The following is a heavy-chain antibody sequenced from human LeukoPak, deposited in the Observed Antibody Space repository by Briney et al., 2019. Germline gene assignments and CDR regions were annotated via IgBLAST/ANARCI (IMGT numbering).Heavy chain of an antibody. CDR3: AKADYSNSFDY. CDR2: ISYDGSNK. CDR1: GFTFSSYG. D-gene: IGHD4-11*01. V-gene: IGHV3-30*18. Sequence: GGSLRLSCAASGFTFSSYGMHWVRQAPGKGLEWVAVISYDGSNKYYADSVKGRFTISRDNSKNTLYLQMNSLRAEDTAVYYCAKADYSNSFDYWGQGTLVTVSS. J-gene: IGHJ4*02.